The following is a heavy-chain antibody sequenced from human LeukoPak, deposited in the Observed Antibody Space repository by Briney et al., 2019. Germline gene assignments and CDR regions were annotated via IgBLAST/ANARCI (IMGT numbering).Heavy chain of an antibody. D-gene: IGHD3-3*01. J-gene: IGHJ4*02. V-gene: IGHV3-21*04. CDR1: GFTFSSYS. Sequence: GGSLRLSCAASGFTFSSYSMNWVRQAPGKGLEWVSSISSSSSYIYYADSVKGRFTISRDNSKNTLYLQMNSLRAEDTAVYYCAKVLTKSGFDYWGQGTPVTVSS. CDR2: ISSSSSYI. CDR3: AKVLTKSGFDY.